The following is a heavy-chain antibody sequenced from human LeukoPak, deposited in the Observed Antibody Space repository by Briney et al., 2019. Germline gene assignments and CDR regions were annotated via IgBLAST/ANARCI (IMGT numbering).Heavy chain of an antibody. CDR1: GFTFSSYA. CDR2: ISGSGGST. D-gene: IGHD5-24*01. CDR3: ARGRQEGYFDY. J-gene: IGHJ4*02. V-gene: IGHV3-23*01. Sequence: PGGSLRLSCAASGFTFSSYAMSWVRQAPGKGLEWVSGISGSGGSTYYADSVKGRFTISRDNAKNSLYLQMNSLRAEDTAVYYCARGRQEGYFDYWGQGTLVTVSS.